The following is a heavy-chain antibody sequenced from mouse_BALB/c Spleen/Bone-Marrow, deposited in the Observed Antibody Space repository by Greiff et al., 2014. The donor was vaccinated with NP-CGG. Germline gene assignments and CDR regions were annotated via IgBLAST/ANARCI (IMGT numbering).Heavy chain of an antibody. CDR1: GFNIKDTY. Sequence: EVQLVESGAELVKPGASVKLSCTASGFNIKDTYMRWVKQRPEQGLEWIGRIDPANGNTKYDPKFQGKATITADTSSNTAYLQLSSLTSEDTAVYYCARPIFLWGQGTSVTVSS. V-gene: IGHV14-3*02. CDR3: ARPIFL. CDR2: IDPANGNT. J-gene: IGHJ4*01.